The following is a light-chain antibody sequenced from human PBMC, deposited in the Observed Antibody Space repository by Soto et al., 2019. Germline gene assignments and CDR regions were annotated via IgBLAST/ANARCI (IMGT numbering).Light chain of an antibody. Sequence: EIGMTQTPATLSVSPGERAILSCRASQSITSDLAWYQQVPGQAPRLLIYGASTRATGIPARFSASGSGTEFILTISSLQSEDFAVYYCQHYNNWPWTFGQGTKVDIK. J-gene: IGKJ1*01. CDR1: QSITSD. CDR2: GAS. CDR3: QHYNNWPWT. V-gene: IGKV3-15*01.